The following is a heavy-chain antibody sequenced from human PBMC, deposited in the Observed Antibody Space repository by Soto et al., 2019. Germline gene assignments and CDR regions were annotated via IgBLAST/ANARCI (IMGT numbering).Heavy chain of an antibody. Sequence: QVQLVQSGAEVKKPGASVKVSCTASGYTFTIYHLHWVRQAPGQGLGWMGGINPDSGGTKYAQKFQGGVTMTRDTSPSTVYMERSRLRSDDTAVYYCAREIRSGYYRYWYFDLWGRGTLVTVSS. CDR2: INPDSGGT. V-gene: IGHV1-2*02. J-gene: IGHJ2*01. D-gene: IGHD3-3*01. CDR1: GYTFTIYH. CDR3: AREIRSGYYRYWYFDL.